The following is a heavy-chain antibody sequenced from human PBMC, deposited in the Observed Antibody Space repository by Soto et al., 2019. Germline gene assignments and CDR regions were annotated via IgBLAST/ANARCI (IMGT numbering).Heavy chain of an antibody. CDR1: GFTFSNYG. D-gene: IGHD2-15*01. V-gene: IGHV3-74*02. CDR2: INSDGSVS. Sequence: EVQLVESGGGLVQPGGSLRLSCAASGFTFSNYGMYWVRQAPGKGLEWVSRINSDGSVSSHADSVRGRLTISRDNVKNTLYRHMDSLRAEDTAVYFCARGDCVGGTCYSLAGSFYYYMDVWGKGTTVTVFS. CDR3: ARGDCVGGTCYSLAGSFYYYMDV. J-gene: IGHJ6*03.